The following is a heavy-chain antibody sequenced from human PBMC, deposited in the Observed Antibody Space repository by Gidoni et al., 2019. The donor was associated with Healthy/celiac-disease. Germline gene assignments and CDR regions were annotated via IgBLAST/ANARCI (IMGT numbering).Heavy chain of an antibody. CDR1: GFPFSSYA. V-gene: IGHV3-30*01. J-gene: IGHJ6*02. CDR2: ISYDGSNK. CDR3: ARDSRYSSTVYYYYGMDV. Sequence: QVQLVESGGGVVQPGRSLRLSCAASGFPFSSYAMHWVRQAPGKGLEWVAVISYDGSNKYYADSVKGRFTISRDNSKNTLYLQMNSLRAEDTAVYYCARDSRYSSTVYYYYGMDVWGQGTTVTVSS. D-gene: IGHD6-13*01.